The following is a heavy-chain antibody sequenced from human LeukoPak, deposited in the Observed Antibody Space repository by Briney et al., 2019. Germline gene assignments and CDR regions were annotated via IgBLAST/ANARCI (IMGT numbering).Heavy chain of an antibody. CDR2: IDPSSTYI. V-gene: IGHV3-21*01. Sequence: GSLRLSCAASGFTFSSYSMNWVRQAPGKGLEWVSAIDPSSTYIYYADSVKGRFTISRDNAESSLYLQMNSLRVEDTAVYYCARAPTVLVGYCSSSSCQADYWGQGTLVTVSS. J-gene: IGHJ4*02. CDR1: GFTFSSYS. CDR3: ARAPTVLVGYCSSSSCQADY. D-gene: IGHD2-2*01.